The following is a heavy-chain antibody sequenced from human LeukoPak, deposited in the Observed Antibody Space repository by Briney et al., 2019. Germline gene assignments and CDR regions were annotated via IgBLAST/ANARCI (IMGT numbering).Heavy chain of an antibody. CDR1: GFTFSSYW. Sequence: GGSLRLSCAASGFTFSSYWMHWVRQAPGKGLVWVSRINSDGSSTNYADSVKGRFTISRDNAKNTLYLQMNSLRAEDTAVYYCAKGLAYTGYDYWFDPWGQGTLVTVSS. CDR2: INSDGSST. CDR3: AKGLAYTGYDYWFDP. V-gene: IGHV3-74*01. J-gene: IGHJ5*02. D-gene: IGHD5-12*01.